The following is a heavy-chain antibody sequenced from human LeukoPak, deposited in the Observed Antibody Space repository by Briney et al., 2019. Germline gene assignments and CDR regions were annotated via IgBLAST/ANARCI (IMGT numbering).Heavy chain of an antibody. V-gene: IGHV5-51*01. J-gene: IGHJ6*02. CDR2: IYPGDSDT. D-gene: IGHD3-22*01. CDR3: ATRTVVAEPPLWYYYYGMDV. CDR1: GYSFTSYW. Sequence: GESLKISCKGSGYSFTSYWIGWVRQMPGKGLEWMGIIYPGDSDTRYSPSFQGQVTISADKSISTAYLQWSSLKASDTAMYYCATRTVVAEPPLWYYYYGMDVWGQGTTVTVSS.